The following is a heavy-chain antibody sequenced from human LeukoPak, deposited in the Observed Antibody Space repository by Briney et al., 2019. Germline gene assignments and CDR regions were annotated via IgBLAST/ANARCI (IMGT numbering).Heavy chain of an antibody. J-gene: IGHJ3*02. CDR2: INHSGST. CDR1: GGSFSGYY. CDR3: ARYTVPQGALDI. Sequence: SETLSLTCAVYGGSFSGYYWSWIRQPPGKGLDWIGEINHSGSTNYNPSHKSRVTISVDTSKNQFSLKLSSVTAADTAVYYCARYTVPQGALDIWGKGPMVTVSS. D-gene: IGHD4-17*01. V-gene: IGHV4-34*01.